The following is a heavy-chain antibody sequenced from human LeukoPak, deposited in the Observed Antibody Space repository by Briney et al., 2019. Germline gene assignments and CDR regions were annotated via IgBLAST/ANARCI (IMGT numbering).Heavy chain of an antibody. Sequence: SQTLSLTCTVSGGSISSGDCYWSWIRQPPGKGLEWIGYIYYSGGTYSNPSLKSRVTMSVDTSKNQFSLKLSSVTAADTAVYYCARDRGGYGAQQDYWGQGTLVTVSS. D-gene: IGHD3-16*01. CDR1: GGSISSGDCY. CDR2: IYYSGGT. CDR3: ARDRGGYGAQQDY. V-gene: IGHV4-30-4*08. J-gene: IGHJ4*02.